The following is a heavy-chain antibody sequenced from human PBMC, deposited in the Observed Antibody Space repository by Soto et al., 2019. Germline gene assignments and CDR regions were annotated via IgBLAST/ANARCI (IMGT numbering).Heavy chain of an antibody. CDR1: GFTFSSYA. D-gene: IGHD1-1*01. V-gene: IGHV3-23*01. J-gene: IGHJ4*02. CDR3: AKDQHDWNQGYFDY. CDR2: ISFSGGTT. Sequence: EVQLLESGGGLVQPGGSLRLSCAASGFTFSSYAMSWVRQAPGRGLEWVSAISFSGGTTYYADSVKGRFTISRDNSKNTLFLQMNSLRAEDTALYFCAKDQHDWNQGYFDYWGQGTLVTVSS.